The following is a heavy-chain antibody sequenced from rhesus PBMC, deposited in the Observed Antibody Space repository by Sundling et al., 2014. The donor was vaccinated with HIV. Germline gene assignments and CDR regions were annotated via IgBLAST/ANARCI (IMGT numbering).Heavy chain of an antibody. V-gene: IGHV2-174*02. Sequence: QVTLKESGPALVKPTQTLTLTCTFSGFSLRTSGVGVGWIRQPSRKTLEWLAHIYWDDDKRYSTSLKSRLTISKDTSKNQVVLTMTNMDPMDTATYYCARRSSSSTFDYWGQGVLVTVSS. CDR3: ARRSSSSTFDY. D-gene: IGHD4-29*01. CDR2: IYWDDDK. CDR1: GFSLRTSGVG. J-gene: IGHJ4*01.